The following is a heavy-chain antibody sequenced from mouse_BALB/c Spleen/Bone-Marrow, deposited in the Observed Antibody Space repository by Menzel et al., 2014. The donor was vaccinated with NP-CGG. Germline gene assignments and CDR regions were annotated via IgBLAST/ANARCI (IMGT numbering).Heavy chain of an antibody. D-gene: IGHD1-1*01. CDR2: IDPANGNT. J-gene: IGHJ1*01. CDR1: GFNIKDTY. V-gene: IGHV14-3*02. Sequence: VQLQQPGAELVKPGASVKLSCTASGFNIKDTYMHRVKERPEQGLEWIGRIDPANGNTKYDPKFQGKATITADTSSNTAYLQLSSLTSEDTAVYYCVYGRDWYFDVWGAGTTVTVSS. CDR3: VYGRDWYFDV.